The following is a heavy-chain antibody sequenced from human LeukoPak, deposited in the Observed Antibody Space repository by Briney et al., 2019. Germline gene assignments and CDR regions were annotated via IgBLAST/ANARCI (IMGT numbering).Heavy chain of an antibody. D-gene: IGHD4-17*01. J-gene: IGHJ6*02. V-gene: IGHV3-11*01. CDR3: ARALDYGDYGGYYYYYGMDV. CDR1: GFTFSDYY. CDR2: ISGSGSTI. Sequence: GGSLRLSCAASGFTFSDYYMSWIRQAPGKGLEWVPYISGSGSTIYYADSVKGRFTISRDNAKNSLYLQMNSLRAEDTAVYYCARALDYGDYGGYYYYYGMDVWGQGTTVTVSS.